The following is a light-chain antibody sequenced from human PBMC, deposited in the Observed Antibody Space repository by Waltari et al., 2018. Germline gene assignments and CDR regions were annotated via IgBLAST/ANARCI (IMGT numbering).Light chain of an antibody. CDR3: QSADSSGTYEV. V-gene: IGLV3-25*03. CDR2: KDS. Sequence: SYELTQPPSVSVSPGQTARNTFSGDALPKQYAYWYQQKPGQAPVLVIYKDSERPSGIPERFSGSSSGTTVTLTISGVQAEDEADYYCQSADSSGTYEVFGGGTKLTVL. CDR1: ALPKQY. J-gene: IGLJ2*01.